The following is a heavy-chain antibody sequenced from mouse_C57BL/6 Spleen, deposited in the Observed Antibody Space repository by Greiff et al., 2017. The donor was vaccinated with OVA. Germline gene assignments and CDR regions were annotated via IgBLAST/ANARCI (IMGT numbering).Heavy chain of an antibody. CDR3: ASLGQSGY. Sequence: QVQLKESGPELVKPGASVKISCKASGYAFSSSWMNWVKQRPGTGLEWIGRIYPGDGDTNYNGKFKGKATLTADKSSSTANMQLSSLEDEDSAVCFCASLGQSGYWGQGTTLTVSS. CDR1: GYAFSSSW. J-gene: IGHJ2*01. CDR2: IYPGDGDT. D-gene: IGHD3-3*01. V-gene: IGHV1-82*01.